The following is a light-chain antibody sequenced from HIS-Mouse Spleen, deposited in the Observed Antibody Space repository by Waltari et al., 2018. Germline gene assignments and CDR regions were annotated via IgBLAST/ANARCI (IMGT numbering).Light chain of an antibody. CDR1: SGSIASNY. J-gene: IGLJ2*01. CDR2: EDN. CDR3: QSYDSSNHVV. Sequence: NFMLTQPHSVSESPGKTVTSSCTGSSGSIASNYVQWYQQRPGSAPTTVIYEDNQRPSGVPYPFSGSIDSSSNSASLTISGLKPEDEADYYCQSYDSSNHVVFGGGTKLTVL. V-gene: IGLV6-57*02.